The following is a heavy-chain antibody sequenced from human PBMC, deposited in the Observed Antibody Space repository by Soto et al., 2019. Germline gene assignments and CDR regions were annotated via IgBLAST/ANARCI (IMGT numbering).Heavy chain of an antibody. CDR1: GFTFSSYA. V-gene: IGHV3-23*01. D-gene: IGHD1-1*01. CDR3: AKGYREPYYYYGMDV. J-gene: IGHJ6*02. CDR2: VSGSGGST. Sequence: GGSLRLSCAASGFTFSSYAMSWVRQAPGKGLEWVSAVSGSGGSTYYADSVKGRFTISRDNSKNTLYLQMNSLRAEDTAVYYCAKGYREPYYYYGMDVWGQGTTVTVSS.